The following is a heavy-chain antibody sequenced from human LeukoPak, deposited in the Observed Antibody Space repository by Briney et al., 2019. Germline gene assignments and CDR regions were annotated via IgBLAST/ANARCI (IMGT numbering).Heavy chain of an antibody. D-gene: IGHD3-22*01. CDR2: INPNNGGT. Sequence: GASVTVSCKASGYTFTVYYIHWVRQAPGRGLEWIGWINPNNGGTNYAQKFQDRVTMTRDTSISTAYMELSRLTSDDTAVYYCARDQNFHGSGGYYGIDCWGQGTLVTVSS. CDR1: GYTFTVYY. V-gene: IGHV1-2*02. CDR3: ARDQNFHGSGGYYGIDC. J-gene: IGHJ4*02.